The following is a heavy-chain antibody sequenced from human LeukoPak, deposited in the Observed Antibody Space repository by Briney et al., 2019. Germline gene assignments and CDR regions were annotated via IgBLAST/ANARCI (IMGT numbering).Heavy chain of an antibody. CDR1: GFTFDDYG. CDR3: ARGVTIFGVVRNAFDI. CDR2: INWNGGSI. D-gene: IGHD3-3*01. V-gene: IGHV3-20*04. Sequence: GGSLRLSCAASGFTFDDYGMSWVRQAPGKGLEWVSGINWNGGSIGYADSVKGRFTISRDNAKNSLYLQMNSLRAEDAALYYCARGVTIFGVVRNAFDIWGQGTLVTVSS. J-gene: IGHJ3*02.